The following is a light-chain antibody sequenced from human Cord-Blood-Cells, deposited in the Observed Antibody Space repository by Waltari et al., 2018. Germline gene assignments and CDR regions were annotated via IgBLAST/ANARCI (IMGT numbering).Light chain of an antibody. CDR1: SLRSYY. V-gene: IGLV3-19*01. Sequence: SSELTQDPAVSVALGQTVRITCQGDSLRSYYASWYQQKPGQAPVLVIYGKNNRPSGIPDRFSGSSSGNTASVTITGAQAEDEADYYCNSRDSSGNHLGVFGGVPKLTVL. CDR3: NSRDSSGNHLGV. J-gene: IGLJ3*02. CDR2: GKN.